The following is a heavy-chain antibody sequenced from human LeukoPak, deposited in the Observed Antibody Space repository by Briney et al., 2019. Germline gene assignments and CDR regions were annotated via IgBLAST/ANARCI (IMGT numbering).Heavy chain of an antibody. CDR1: GFTFSSYG. D-gene: IGHD1-26*01. CDR2: ISYDGSNK. V-gene: IGHV3-30*18. CDR3: AKDLEWKLLPSAPIDY. J-gene: IGHJ4*02. Sequence: GGSLRFSCAASGFTFSSYGMHWVRQAPGKGLEWVAVISYDGSNKYYADSVKGRFTISRDNSKNTLYLQMNSLRAEDTAVYYCAKDLEWKLLPSAPIDYWGQGTLVTVSS.